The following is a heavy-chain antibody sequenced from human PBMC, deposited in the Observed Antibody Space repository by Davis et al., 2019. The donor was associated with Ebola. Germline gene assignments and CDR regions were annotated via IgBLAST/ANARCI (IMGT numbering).Heavy chain of an antibody. CDR3: ARDQYYYDSSGYSYYFDY. Sequence: GESLKISCAASGFTFSSYSMNWVRQAPGKGLEWVSYISSSSSTIYYADSVKGRFTISRDNAKNSLYMQMNSLRDEDTAVYYCARDQYYYDSSGYSYYFDYWGQVTLVTVSS. CDR2: ISSSSSTI. V-gene: IGHV3-48*02. CDR1: GFTFSSYS. D-gene: IGHD3-22*01. J-gene: IGHJ4*02.